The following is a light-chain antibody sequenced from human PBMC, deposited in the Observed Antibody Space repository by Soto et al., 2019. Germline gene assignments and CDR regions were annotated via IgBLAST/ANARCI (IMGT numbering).Light chain of an antibody. CDR1: LDISNY. V-gene: IGKV1-9*01. CDR2: AAS. Sequence: DISLTQSPSFLSASVGDRVTITCRASLDISNYLAWYQQKPGKAPKLLIYAASNLQSGVPPRFSGSGSGTEFTLTVSSLQPEDFATYYCQQLNSYPWTFGQGTKVDIK. CDR3: QQLNSYPWT. J-gene: IGKJ1*01.